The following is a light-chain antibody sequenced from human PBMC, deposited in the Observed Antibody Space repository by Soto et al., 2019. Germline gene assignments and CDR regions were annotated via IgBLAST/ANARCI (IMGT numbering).Light chain of an antibody. CDR2: SNN. Sequence: QSALTQPPSASGTPGQRVIISCSGSSSNIGSNTVNWYQQLPGTAPKLLIYSNNQRPSGVPDRFSGSKSGTSASLAISGLQSEDEADYYCAAWDDSLNGSYVFGTGTKVTVL. V-gene: IGLV1-44*01. CDR1: SSNIGSNT. J-gene: IGLJ1*01. CDR3: AAWDDSLNGSYV.